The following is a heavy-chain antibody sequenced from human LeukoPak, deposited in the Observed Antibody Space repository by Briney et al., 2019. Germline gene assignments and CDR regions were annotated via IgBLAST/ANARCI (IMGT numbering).Heavy chain of an antibody. V-gene: IGHV3-7*01. Sequence: GGSLRLSCAGTGFTFSNYWMNWVRQAPGKGLEWVANIKEDGSRINYVDSVKGRFTISRDNAKNSVYLQMDNLRAEDTAVYYCVGRSGLLFDYWGQGILVAVSS. CDR1: GFTFSNYW. CDR3: VGRSGLLFDY. CDR2: IKEDGSRI. J-gene: IGHJ4*02. D-gene: IGHD3-3*01.